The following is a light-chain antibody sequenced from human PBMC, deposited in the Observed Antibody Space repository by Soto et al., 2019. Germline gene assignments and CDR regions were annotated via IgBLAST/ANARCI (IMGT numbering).Light chain of an antibody. CDR3: QEYNSWRGEWT. CDR1: QSINIW. V-gene: IGKV1-5*01. Sequence: DIQMTQSPSTLSASVGDRVTITCRASQSINIWLAWYQQKAGKAPKLLIYDASTLESGVPSRFSGSGSRTEFTLTISSLQPDDFATYYCQEYNSWRGEWTFGAGTKVEIK. CDR2: DAS. J-gene: IGKJ1*01.